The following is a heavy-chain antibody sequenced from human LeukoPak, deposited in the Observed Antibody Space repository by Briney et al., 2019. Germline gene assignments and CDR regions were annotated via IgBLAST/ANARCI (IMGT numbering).Heavy chain of an antibody. CDR3: AKPSIVVVVATTPLDY. J-gene: IGHJ4*02. V-gene: IGHV3-30*18. D-gene: IGHD2-15*01. Sequence: GGSLRLSCAASGFTFSSYAMSWVRQAPGKGLEWVAVISYDGSNKYYADSVKGRFTISRDNSKNTLYLQMNSLRAEDTAVYYCAKPSIVVVVATTPLDYWGQGTLVTVSS. CDR1: GFTFSSYA. CDR2: ISYDGSNK.